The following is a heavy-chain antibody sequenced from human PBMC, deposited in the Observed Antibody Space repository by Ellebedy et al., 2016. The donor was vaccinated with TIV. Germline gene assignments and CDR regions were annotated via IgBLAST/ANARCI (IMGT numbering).Heavy chain of an antibody. V-gene: IGHV1-18*04. J-gene: IGHJ6*02. D-gene: IGHD1-20*01. CDR3: ARDPLPYNWNDGKDGYYYGMDV. CDR1: GYTFTGYY. Sequence: AASVKVSCKASGYTFTGYYMHWARQAPGQGLEWMGWISAYNGNTNDAQKLQGRVTMTTDTSTSTAYMELRSLRSDDTAVYYCARDPLPYNWNDGKDGYYYGMDVWGQGTTVTVSS. CDR2: ISAYNGNT.